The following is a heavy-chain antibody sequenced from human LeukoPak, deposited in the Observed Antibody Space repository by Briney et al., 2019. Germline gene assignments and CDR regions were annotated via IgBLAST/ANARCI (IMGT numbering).Heavy chain of an antibody. CDR1: GDSVSSNGAS. CDR3: GRETDFGVVTN. J-gene: IGHJ4*02. D-gene: IGHD3-3*01. Sequence: SQTLSLTCAISGDSVSSNGASWNWIRQSPSRGLEWLGRTYYRSQQWHSDYAPSVKGRLTLNPDTSKNQLSLQLNSMAPEDTAVYYCGRETDFGVVTNWGQGTLVTVSS. V-gene: IGHV6-1*01. CDR2: TYYRSQQWHS.